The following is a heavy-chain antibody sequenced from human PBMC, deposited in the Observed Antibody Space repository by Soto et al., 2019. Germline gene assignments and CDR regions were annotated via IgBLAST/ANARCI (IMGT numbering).Heavy chain of an antibody. CDR1: GFTFSSYG. D-gene: IGHD5-12*01. J-gene: IGHJ4*02. V-gene: IGHV3-33*01. CDR2: IWYDGSNK. Sequence: GGSLRLSCAASGFTFSSYGMHWVRQAPGKGLEWVAVIWYDGSNKYYADSVKGRFTISRDNSKNTLYLQMNSLRAEDTAVYYCARGKGYSGYDRCDYWGQGTLVTVSS. CDR3: ARGKGYSGYDRCDY.